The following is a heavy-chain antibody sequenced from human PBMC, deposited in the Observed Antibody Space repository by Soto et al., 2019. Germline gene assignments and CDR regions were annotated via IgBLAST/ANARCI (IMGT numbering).Heavy chain of an antibody. J-gene: IGHJ6*02. V-gene: IGHV5-10-1*01. CDR2: IDPSDSYT. Sequence: PGESLKISCKGSGYSFTSYWISWVRQMPGKGLEWMGRIDPSDSYTNYSPSFQGHVTISADKSISTAYLQWSSLKASDTAMYYCAIPEGDYYYYGMDAWGQGTTVTVSS. CDR1: GYSFTSYW. CDR3: AIPEGDYYYYGMDA.